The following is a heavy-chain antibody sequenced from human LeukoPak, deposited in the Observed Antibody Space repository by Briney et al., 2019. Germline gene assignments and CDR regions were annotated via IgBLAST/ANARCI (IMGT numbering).Heavy chain of an antibody. CDR2: IYPGDSDT. CDR1: GYSFTSYW. V-gene: IGHV5-51*01. Sequence: GESLKISCKGSGYSFTSYWIGWVRQMPGKGLEWMGIIYPGDSDTRYSPSFQGQVTISADKSISTAYLQWSSLKASDTAMYYCAKQRQEGYSYGKDNWFDPWGQGTLVTVSS. J-gene: IGHJ5*02. CDR3: AKQRQEGYSYGKDNWFDP. D-gene: IGHD5-18*01.